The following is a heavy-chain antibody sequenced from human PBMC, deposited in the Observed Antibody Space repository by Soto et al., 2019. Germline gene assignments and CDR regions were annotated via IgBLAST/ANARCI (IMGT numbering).Heavy chain of an antibody. Sequence: EAQLLESGGGLAQPGGSLRLSCAASGFTFSIYTMHWVRQTPGKGLEWVAGVSGSADSTYYPYALKGRFSISRDNAKNTVDLQIDSLTAEDTAVYYCAKQGFYWYFDIWGRGTLVTVSS. CDR2: VSGSADST. J-gene: IGHJ2*01. CDR3: AKQGFYWYFDI. CDR1: GFTFSIYT. V-gene: IGHV3-23*01.